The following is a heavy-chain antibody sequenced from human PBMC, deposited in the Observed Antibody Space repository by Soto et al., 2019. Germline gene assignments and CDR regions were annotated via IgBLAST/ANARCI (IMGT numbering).Heavy chain of an antibody. CDR3: ARVRTYYHGSGSYSAY. CDR2: INSDGSST. J-gene: IGHJ4*02. D-gene: IGHD3-10*01. V-gene: IGHV3-74*01. CDR1: GFTFSSYW. Sequence: SLRLSCAASGFTFSSYWMHWVLQAPGKGLVWVSRINSDGSSTSYADSVKGRFTISRDNAKNTLYLQMNSLRAEDTAVYYCARVRTYYHGSGSYSAYWGQGTLVTVSS.